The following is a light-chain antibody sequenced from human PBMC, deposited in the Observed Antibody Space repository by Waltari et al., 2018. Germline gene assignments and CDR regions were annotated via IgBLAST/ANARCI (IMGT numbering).Light chain of an antibody. CDR3: VLYLGGGISV. Sequence: QTVVTQETSLSVSPGATVTLTCDLNSASVSTSHYPSWYQQTPGQAPRTLMYNTTSRPAGVPVRFSGSIVGKRAALTIPGAQAEDESLYYCVLYLGGGISVFGGGTRLTVL. CDR1: SASVSTSHY. J-gene: IGLJ3*02. V-gene: IGLV8-61*01. CDR2: NTT.